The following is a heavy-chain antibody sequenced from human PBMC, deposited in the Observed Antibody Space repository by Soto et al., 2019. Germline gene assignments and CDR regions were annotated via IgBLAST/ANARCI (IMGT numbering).Heavy chain of an antibody. D-gene: IGHD2-2*02. CDR2: SIPIFGTA. Sequence: QVQLVQSGAEVKKPGSSVKVSCKASGGTFSSYAISWVRQAPGQGREWMGGSIPIFGTANYAQKFQGRVTITADESTSTAYMELSSLRSEDTAVYYCAKDGPRGYCSSTSCYITWGQGTLVTVSS. J-gene: IGHJ5*02. CDR3: AKDGPRGYCSSTSCYIT. V-gene: IGHV1-69*01. CDR1: GGTFSSYA.